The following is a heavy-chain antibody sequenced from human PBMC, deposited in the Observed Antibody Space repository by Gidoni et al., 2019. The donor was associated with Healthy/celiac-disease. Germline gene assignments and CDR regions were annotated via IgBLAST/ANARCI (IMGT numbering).Heavy chain of an antibody. Sequence: VAVISYDGSNKYYADSVKGRFTISRDNSKNTLYLQMNSLRAEDTAVYYCAKEHGDYGDYYYGMDVWGQGTTVTVSS. CDR2: ISYDGSNK. CDR3: AKEHGDYGDYYYGMDV. D-gene: IGHD4-17*01. V-gene: IGHV3-30*18. J-gene: IGHJ6*02.